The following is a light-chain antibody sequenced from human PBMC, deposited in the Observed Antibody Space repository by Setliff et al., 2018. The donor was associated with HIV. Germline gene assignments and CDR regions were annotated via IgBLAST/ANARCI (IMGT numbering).Light chain of an antibody. CDR1: SSDVGRYNF. CDR2: DVD. V-gene: IGLV2-14*03. CDR3: SSYTSSSTLV. Sequence: LTQPASVSGSPGQSVTISCTGASSDVGRYNFVSWYQQHPGKAPKLMIYDVDNRPAGVSNRFSGSKSGNTASLAISGLQAEDEADYYCSSYTSSSTLVFGGGTKITVL. J-gene: IGLJ3*02.